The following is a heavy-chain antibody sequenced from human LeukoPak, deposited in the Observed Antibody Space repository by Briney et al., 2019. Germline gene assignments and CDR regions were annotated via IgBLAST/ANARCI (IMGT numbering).Heavy chain of an antibody. J-gene: IGHJ2*01. CDR2: IYYSGST. CDR1: GGSISSSSYY. V-gene: IGHV4-39*01. CDR3: ARHGVVVITTEWYFDL. D-gene: IGHD3-22*01. Sequence: PSETLSLTCTVSGGSISSSSYYWGWIRQPPGKGLEWIGSIYYSGSTYYNPSHKSRVTISVDTSKNQFSLKLSSVTAADTAVYYCARHGVVVITTEWYFDLWGRGTLVTVSS.